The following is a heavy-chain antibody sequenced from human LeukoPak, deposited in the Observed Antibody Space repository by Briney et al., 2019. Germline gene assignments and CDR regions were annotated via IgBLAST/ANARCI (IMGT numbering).Heavy chain of an antibody. D-gene: IGHD3-3*01. CDR3: ARARDDFWSGYYKGAFDY. Sequence: GASVKVSCKASGGTFISYAINWVRQAPGQGLEWMGGIIPIFGTANYAQKFQGRVTITTDESTSTAYMELSSLRSEDTAVYYCARARDDFWSGYYKGAFDYWGQGTLVTVSS. J-gene: IGHJ4*02. CDR1: GGTFISYA. CDR2: IIPIFGTA. V-gene: IGHV1-69*05.